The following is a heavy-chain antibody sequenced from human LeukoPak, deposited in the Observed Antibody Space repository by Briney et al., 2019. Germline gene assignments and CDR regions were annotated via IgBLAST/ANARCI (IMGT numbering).Heavy chain of an antibody. D-gene: IGHD3-10*01. J-gene: IGHJ4*02. CDR2: ISGGSATI. CDR3: ASGNYGQFDY. V-gene: IGHV3-48*02. CDR1: GFTFSSHS. Sequence: GGSLRLSCAATGFTFSSHSMNWVRQAPGKGLEWVSYISGGSATIYYADSVKGRFTISRDNAKNSLYLQMSGLRDEDTAAYYCASGNYGQFDYWGQGTLVTVSS.